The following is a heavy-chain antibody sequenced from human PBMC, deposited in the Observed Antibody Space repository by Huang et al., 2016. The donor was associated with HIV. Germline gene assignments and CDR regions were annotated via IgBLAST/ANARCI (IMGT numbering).Heavy chain of an antibody. CDR2: IYPCDSDN. J-gene: IGHJ3*02. Sequence: EVQLVQSGAVVKKPGESLKISCKGSGYTFNGYWIGWVRQMPGKGLEWMGIIYPCDSDNTYSPSFQGQVTLSADKSISTAYLQLNGLKASDTAMYYCARQGVGDFVVEPTGLGAFDIWGQGTMVTVSS. CDR3: ARQGVGDFVVEPTGLGAFDI. CDR1: GYTFNGYW. D-gene: IGHD2-2*01. V-gene: IGHV5-51*01.